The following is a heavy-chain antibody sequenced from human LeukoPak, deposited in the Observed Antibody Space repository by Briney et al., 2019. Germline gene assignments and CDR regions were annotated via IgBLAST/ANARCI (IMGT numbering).Heavy chain of an antibody. D-gene: IGHD5-24*01. CDR2: IVGDGTT. CDR1: GFIFSTHA. CDR3: AKDLRQGDGFWEIDY. J-gene: IGHJ4*02. V-gene: IGHV3-23*01. Sequence: GGSLTLSCAASGFIFSTHALSWVRQAPGKGLEWVSGIVGDGTTYYADSVKGRFIVSRDQSKSTVFLRMNSLRAEDTAVYYCAKDLRQGDGFWEIDYWGQGALVTVSS.